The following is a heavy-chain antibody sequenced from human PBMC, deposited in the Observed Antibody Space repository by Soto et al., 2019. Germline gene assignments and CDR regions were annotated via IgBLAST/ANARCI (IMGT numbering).Heavy chain of an antibody. J-gene: IGHJ6*02. D-gene: IGHD1-26*01. CDR3: AKVGPSYYYGMDV. CDR2: ISGSGRTI. Sequence: PGGSLRLSCAASGLDFSSEVMCWVRQAPGKGLEWVSSISGSGRTIYHADSMRGRFAISRDNTKNSLYLQLTNLSVDDTAVYYCAKVGPSYYYGMDVWGQGTTVTVSS. V-gene: IGHV3-23*01. CDR1: GLDFSSEV.